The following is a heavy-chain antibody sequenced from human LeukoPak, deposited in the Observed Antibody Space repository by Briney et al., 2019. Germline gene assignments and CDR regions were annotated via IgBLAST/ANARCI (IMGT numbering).Heavy chain of an antibody. Sequence: GALVTVSCKASGDSFGTYGITWVRPALGQGLEWMGGFNPIFGSAQYAQKFQGRVTITMDGSARTVYMELSSLRSEDTTIYYWGRDFGSGVFGPWGQGALVTVSS. CDR3: GRDFGSGVFGP. CDR2: FNPIFGSA. D-gene: IGHD3-10*01. V-gene: IGHV1-69*05. CDR1: GDSFGTYG. J-gene: IGHJ5*02.